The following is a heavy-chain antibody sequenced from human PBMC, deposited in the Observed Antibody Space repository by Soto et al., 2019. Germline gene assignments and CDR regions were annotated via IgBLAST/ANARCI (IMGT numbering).Heavy chain of an antibody. V-gene: IGHV4-31*03. CDR3: ASLYYDILTGSLPLLDV. CDR1: CGAISRGGYY. J-gene: IGHJ6*02. D-gene: IGHD3-9*01. CDR2: IYSSGST. Sequence: SETLSLTCTVSCGAISRGGYYCSWIRQHPGKGLEWIGYIYSSGSTYYNPSRKSRVTISVDTSKNQFSLKLSSVTAADTAVYYCASLYYDILTGSLPLLDVWGQGTTVTVSS.